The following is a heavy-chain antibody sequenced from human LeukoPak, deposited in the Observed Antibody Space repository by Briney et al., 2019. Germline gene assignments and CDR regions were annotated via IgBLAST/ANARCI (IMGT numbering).Heavy chain of an antibody. V-gene: IGHV3-23*01. D-gene: IGHD2-2*02. CDR3: AKVIPDSQAGGPFDY. J-gene: IGHJ4*02. CDR2: ISGSGGST. Sequence: GGSLRLSCAASGFTFSSYAMSWVRQAPGKGLEWVSAISGSGGSTYYADSVKGRFTISRDNSKNTLYLQMNSLGAEDTAVYYCAKVIPDSQAGGPFDYWGQGTLVTVSS. CDR1: GFTFSSYA.